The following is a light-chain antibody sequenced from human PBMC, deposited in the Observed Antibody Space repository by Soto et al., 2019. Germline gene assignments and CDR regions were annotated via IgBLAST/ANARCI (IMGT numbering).Light chain of an antibody. CDR1: QSVSSSY. J-gene: IGKJ1*01. Sequence: EIVFTQSPGTLSLSPGERATLSCRASQSVSSSYLAWHQQKPGQAPRLLIYGASSRATGIPDRFSGSGSGTDFTLTISRLEPEDFAVYYCQQYGSSPWTFGQGTKVDIK. CDR3: QQYGSSPWT. V-gene: IGKV3-20*01. CDR2: GAS.